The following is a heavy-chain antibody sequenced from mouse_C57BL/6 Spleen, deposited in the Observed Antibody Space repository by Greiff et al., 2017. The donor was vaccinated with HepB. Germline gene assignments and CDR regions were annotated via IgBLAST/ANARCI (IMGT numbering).Heavy chain of an antibody. V-gene: IGHV8-12*01. J-gene: IGHJ1*03. Sequence: QVTLKESGPGILQSSQTLSLTCSFSGFSLSTSGMGVSWIRQPSGKGLEWLAHIYWDDDKRYHPSLKSRLTISKDTSRNQVFLKITSVYTADTATYYCARREGDGYSWYFDVWGTGTTVTVSS. D-gene: IGHD2-3*01. CDR1: GFSLSTSGMG. CDR3: ARREGDGYSWYFDV. CDR2: IYWDDDK.